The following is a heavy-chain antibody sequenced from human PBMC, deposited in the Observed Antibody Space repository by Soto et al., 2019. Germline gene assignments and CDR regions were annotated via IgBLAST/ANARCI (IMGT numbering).Heavy chain of an antibody. D-gene: IGHD4-4*01. CDR2: VYYSGST. CDR1: GCSLANSY. J-gene: IGHJ5*01. Sequence: NPXETLSLTCGVSGCSLANSYWTWIWKPPGKGLEWIGYVYYSGSTNDNPSLKSRVTMTVDTSRMLCFLKLTSVTDADTATYSCARNLHDYNLRNWFDSWGQGTLVTVSS. V-gene: IGHV4-59*01. CDR3: ARNLHDYNLRNWFDS.